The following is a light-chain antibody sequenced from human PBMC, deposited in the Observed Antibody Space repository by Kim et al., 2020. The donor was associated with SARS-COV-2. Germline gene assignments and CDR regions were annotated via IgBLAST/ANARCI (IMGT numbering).Light chain of an antibody. CDR2: GKT. J-gene: IGLJ2*01. V-gene: IGLV3-19*01. CDR1: SLRNYY. CDR3: NSRDSSGNHHVI. Sequence: SSALTQDPAVSVALGQTVRITCQGDSLRNYYASWYQQKPGQAPVLVIYGKTNRPSGIPDRFSGSSSGNTASLTITGAQAEDEADYYCNSRDSSGNHHVIFGGGTQLTVL.